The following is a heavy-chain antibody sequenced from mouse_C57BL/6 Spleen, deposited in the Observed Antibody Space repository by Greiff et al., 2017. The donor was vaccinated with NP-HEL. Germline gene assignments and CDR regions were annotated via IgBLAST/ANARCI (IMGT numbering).Heavy chain of an antibody. D-gene: IGHD2-3*01. CDR3: TRAIYDGYYAFAY. J-gene: IGHJ3*01. CDR2: IYPGNSDT. CDR1: GYTFTSYW. Sequence: VQLQQSGTVLARPGASVKMSCKTSGYTFTSYWMHWVKQRPGQGLEWIGAIYPGNSDTSYNQKFKGKAKLTAVTSASTAYMELSSLTNEDSAVYYCTRAIYDGYYAFAYWGQGTLVTVSA. V-gene: IGHV1-5*01.